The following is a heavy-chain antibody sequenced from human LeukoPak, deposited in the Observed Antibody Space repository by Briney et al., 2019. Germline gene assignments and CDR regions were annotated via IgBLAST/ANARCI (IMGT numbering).Heavy chain of an antibody. D-gene: IGHD1-26*01. J-gene: IGHJ4*02. V-gene: IGHV3-74*01. CDR3: GRDLGGRSGY. CDR2: INEDGIIT. CDR1: GVTFRAYW. Sequence: GGTLRLSCAVSGVTFRAYWMHCVRQAPGDGLVWVSRINEDGIITNYADSVKGRFSISRDNAKNTLYLQMNSLRAEDTAVYYCGRDLGGRSGYWGQGTLVTVSS.